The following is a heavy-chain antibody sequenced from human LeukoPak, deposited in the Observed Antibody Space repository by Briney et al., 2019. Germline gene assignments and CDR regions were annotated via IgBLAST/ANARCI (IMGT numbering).Heavy chain of an antibody. Sequence: GGSLRLSCAASGFTFSDYYMSWIRQAPGKGLEWVSYISSSGSTIYYADSVKDRFTISRDNSKSTLYLQMGRLRDEDMAVYYCARTQQWLSTGGWYWFDSWGQGTLVTVSS. J-gene: IGHJ5*01. CDR1: GFTFSDYY. CDR2: ISSSGSTI. CDR3: ARTQQWLSTGGWYWFDS. D-gene: IGHD6-19*01. V-gene: IGHV3-11*04.